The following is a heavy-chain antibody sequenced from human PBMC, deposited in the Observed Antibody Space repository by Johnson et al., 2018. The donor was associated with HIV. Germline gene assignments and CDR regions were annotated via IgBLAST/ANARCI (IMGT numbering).Heavy chain of an antibody. J-gene: IGHJ3*02. V-gene: IGHV3-23*04. D-gene: IGHD1-14*01. CDR2: ISGGEDDT. Sequence: VQLVESGGGLVQPGRSLRLSCAASGFTFSSYAMIWVRQAPGKGLEWVSFISGGEDDTYYADSVKGRFTISRDNSKTTLYLQMNSLRAEDTAVYYCARYREMPAWRDAFDIWGQGTMVTVSS. CDR3: ARYREMPAWRDAFDI. CDR1: GFTFSSYA.